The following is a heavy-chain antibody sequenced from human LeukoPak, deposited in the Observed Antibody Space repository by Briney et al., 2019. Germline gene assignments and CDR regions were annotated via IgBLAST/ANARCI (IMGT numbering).Heavy chain of an antibody. Sequence: GGSLRLSCAASGLTFSSYAMSWVRQAPGKGLEWVSAISGSGGSTYYADSVKGRFTISRDNSKNTLYLQMNSLRAEDTAVYYCAKASDYDSSGYYYEGKNYFDYWGQGTLVTVSS. V-gene: IGHV3-23*01. CDR1: GLTFSSYA. CDR2: ISGSGGST. J-gene: IGHJ4*02. CDR3: AKASDYDSSGYYYEGKNYFDY. D-gene: IGHD3-22*01.